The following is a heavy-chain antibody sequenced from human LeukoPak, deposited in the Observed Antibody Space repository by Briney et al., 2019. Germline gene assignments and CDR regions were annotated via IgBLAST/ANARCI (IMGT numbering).Heavy chain of an antibody. Sequence: VPPGGSLSLSCGASGFTFSSHAMTWVRPAPGKGLEWVSAISISGDTTYYADAVKGRFTISRDNSKNTVCLQMNSLRAEDTAVYYCANEIRPNDYWGQGTLVTVSS. CDR2: ISISGDTT. D-gene: IGHD4-17*01. V-gene: IGHV3-23*01. CDR3: ANEIRPNDY. J-gene: IGHJ4*02. CDR1: GFTFSSHA.